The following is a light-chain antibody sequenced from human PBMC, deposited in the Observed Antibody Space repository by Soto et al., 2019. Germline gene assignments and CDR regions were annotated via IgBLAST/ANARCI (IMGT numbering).Light chain of an antibody. CDR2: GVT. CDR1: SNDIGDSNF. CDR3: CSYAGRINWV. V-gene: IGLV2-23*02. J-gene: IGLJ3*02. Sequence: QSALTQATSVSGSPGQSISISCTGTSNDIGDSNFVSWYRQYPGGAPRLLLYGVTYRPSGVSNRFSGSKSGNTASLTISGLQGSDEADYYCCSYAGRINWVFGGGTKLTVL.